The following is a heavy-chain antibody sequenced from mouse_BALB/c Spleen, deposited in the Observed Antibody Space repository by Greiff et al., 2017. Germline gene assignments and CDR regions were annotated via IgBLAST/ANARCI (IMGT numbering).Heavy chain of an antibody. CDR1: GFNIKDTY. Sequence: VQLQQSGAELVKPGASVKLSCTASGFNIKDTYIHWVKQRPEQGLEWIGRIDPANGNTKYDPKFQGKATITADTSSNTAYLQLSSLTSEDTAVYYCASSIGGFAYWGQGTLVTVSA. D-gene: IGHD2-3*01. V-gene: IGHV14-3*02. J-gene: IGHJ3*01. CDR2: IDPANGNT. CDR3: ASSIGGFAY.